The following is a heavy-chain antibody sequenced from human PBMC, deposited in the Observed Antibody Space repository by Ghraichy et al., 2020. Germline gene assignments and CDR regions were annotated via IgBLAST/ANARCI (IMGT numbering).Heavy chain of an antibody. CDR1: GFSLSTSGVG. Sequence: SGPTLVKPTQTLTLTCTFSGFSLSTSGVGVGWIRQPPGKALEWLAPIYWDDDKRYSPSLKSRLTITKDTSKNQVVLTMTNMDPVDTATYYCAHEGRDQLLLEQQLFDYWGQGTLVTVSS. V-gene: IGHV2-5*02. CDR3: AHEGRDQLLLEQQLFDY. J-gene: IGHJ4*02. D-gene: IGHD2-2*01. CDR2: IYWDDDK.